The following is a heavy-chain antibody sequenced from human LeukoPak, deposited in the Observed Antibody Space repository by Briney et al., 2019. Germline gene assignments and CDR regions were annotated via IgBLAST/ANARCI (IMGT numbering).Heavy chain of an antibody. V-gene: IGHV3-23*01. J-gene: IGHJ4*02. Sequence: GGSLRLSCEASEFTFSSYALSWVRQAPGKGPEWVSGISSSGDSTDYSDSVKGRFTISRDNSKKTLYLQMNSLRAEDTAVYYCARDGYYYDSSGYYPWGYWGQGTLVTVSS. CDR2: ISSSGDST. CDR3: ARDGYYYDSSGYYPWGY. CDR1: EFTFSSYA. D-gene: IGHD3-22*01.